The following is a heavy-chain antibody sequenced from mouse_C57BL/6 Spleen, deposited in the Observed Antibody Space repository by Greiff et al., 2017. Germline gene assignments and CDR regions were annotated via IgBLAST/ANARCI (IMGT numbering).Heavy chain of an antibody. CDR2: IYPGNSDT. J-gene: IGHJ1*03. D-gene: IGHD2-3*01. V-gene: IGHV1-5*01. CDR1: GYTFTSYW. Sequence: EVQLQQSGTVLARPGASVKMSCKTSGYTFTSYWMHWVKQRPGQGLEWIGAIYPGNSDTSYNQKFKGKAKLTAVTSASTAYMQLSSLTNDDSAVYYCTRPYDGDHWYFDVWGTGTTVTVSS. CDR3: TRPYDGDHWYFDV.